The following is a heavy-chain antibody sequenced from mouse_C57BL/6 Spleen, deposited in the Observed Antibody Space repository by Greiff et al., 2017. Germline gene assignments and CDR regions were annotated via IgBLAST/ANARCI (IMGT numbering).Heavy chain of an antibody. CDR2: IWWDDDK. V-gene: IGHV8-8*01. Sequence: QVTLKVSGPGLLQPSQTLSLTCSFSGFSLSTFGMGVGWISQPSGKGLEWLAHIWWDDDKYYNPALKSRLTISKVTSKNQVFLTIANVDTADTAAYYCARVHYSSYFYDWGQGTTLTVSS. CDR1: GFSLSTFGMG. D-gene: IGHD2-5*01. CDR3: ARVHYSSYFYD. J-gene: IGHJ2*01.